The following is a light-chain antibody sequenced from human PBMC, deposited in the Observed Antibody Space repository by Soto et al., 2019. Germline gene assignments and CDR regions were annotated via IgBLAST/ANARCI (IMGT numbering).Light chain of an antibody. CDR3: SSYAGSNILYV. Sequence: QSVLTQPPSASGSPEQSVTISCTGTSSDVGGYNYVSWYQQHPGKAPKLMIYEVSKRPSGVPDRFSGSKSGNTASLTVSGLQAEDEADYYCSSYAGSNILYVFGTGTKVTVL. V-gene: IGLV2-8*01. J-gene: IGLJ1*01. CDR1: SSDVGGYNY. CDR2: EVS.